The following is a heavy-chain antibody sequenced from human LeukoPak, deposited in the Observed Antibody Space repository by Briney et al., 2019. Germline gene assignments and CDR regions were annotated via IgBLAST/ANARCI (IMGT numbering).Heavy chain of an antibody. CDR3: AREVVDH. J-gene: IGHJ4*02. V-gene: IGHV1-46*01. CDR2: INPSGGST. D-gene: IGHD2-15*01. Sequence: ASVKDSFKASGYTFTKYYTHWVRQAPGQGLEWMGIINPSGGSTSYAQKFQGRVTMTRDTSTSTVYMELSSLRSEDTAVYYCAREVVDHWGQGTLVTVSS. CDR1: GYTFTKYY.